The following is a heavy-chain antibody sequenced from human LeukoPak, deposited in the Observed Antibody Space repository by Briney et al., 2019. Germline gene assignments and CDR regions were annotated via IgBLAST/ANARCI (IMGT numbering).Heavy chain of an antibody. J-gene: IGHJ4*02. V-gene: IGHV4-39*07. D-gene: IGHD3/OR15-3a*01. Sequence: SQTLSLTCTVSGGSISSSSYYWGWIRQPPGKGLEWIGSIYYSGSTYYNPSLNSRVTISVDTSKNQFSLKLSSVAAADSAVYYCARGGLGPDYWGQGTLVTVSS. CDR1: GGSISSSSYY. CDR2: IYYSGST. CDR3: ARGGLGPDY.